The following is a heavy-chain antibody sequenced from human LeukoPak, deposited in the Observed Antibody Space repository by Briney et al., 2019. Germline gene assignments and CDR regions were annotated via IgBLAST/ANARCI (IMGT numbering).Heavy chain of an antibody. V-gene: IGHV1-69*13. CDR3: ARDYYDSSGYHTYYCYGMDV. CDR2: IIPIFGTA. Sequence: RASVKVSCKASGGTFSSYAISWVRQAPGQGLEWMGGIIPIFGTANYAQKFQGRVTITADESTSTAYMELSSLRSEDTAVYYCARDYYDSSGYHTYYCYGMDVWGQGTTVTVSS. J-gene: IGHJ6*02. D-gene: IGHD3-22*01. CDR1: GGTFSSYA.